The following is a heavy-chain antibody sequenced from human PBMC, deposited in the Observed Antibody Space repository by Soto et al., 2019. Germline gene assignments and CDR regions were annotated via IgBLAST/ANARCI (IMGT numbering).Heavy chain of an antibody. D-gene: IGHD5-18*01. CDR1: GFTFSSYA. CDR3: ARASGYSYGYLDY. J-gene: IGHJ4*02. V-gene: IGHV3-30-3*01. CDR2: ISYDGSNK. Sequence: GGSLRLSCAASGFTFSSYAMHWVRQAPGKGLEWVAVISYDGSNKYYADSVKGRFTISRDNSKNTLYLQMNSLRAEDTAVYYCARASGYSYGYLDYWGQGTLVTVSS.